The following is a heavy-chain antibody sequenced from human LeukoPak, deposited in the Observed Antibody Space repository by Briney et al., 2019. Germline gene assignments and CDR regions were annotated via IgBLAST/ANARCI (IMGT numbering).Heavy chain of an antibody. V-gene: IGHV3-23*01. CDR3: AKDRDYYDSSGYYPYFDY. CDR1: GFTFSSYA. D-gene: IGHD3-22*01. Sequence: TGGSLRLSCAASGFTFSSYAMSWVRQAPGKGLEWVSATSGSGGSTYYADSVKGRFTISRDNSKNTLYLQMNSLRAEDTAVYYCAKDRDYYDSSGYYPYFDYWGQGTLVTVSS. J-gene: IGHJ4*02. CDR2: TSGSGGST.